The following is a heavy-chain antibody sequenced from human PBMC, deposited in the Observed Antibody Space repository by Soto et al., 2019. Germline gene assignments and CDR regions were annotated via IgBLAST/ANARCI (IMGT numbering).Heavy chain of an antibody. CDR3: AHIKIVDDYCSGRRRWYFDY. CDR1: GFSLSTSGVG. J-gene: IGHJ4*02. CDR2: IYWDDDK. D-gene: IGHD3-10*01. V-gene: IGHV2-5*02. Sequence: QITLKESGPTLVKPTQTLTLTCTFSGFSLSTSGVGVGWIRQPPGKALEWLALIYWDDDKRYSPSLKSSLTITKAPAKNQVVLTMTKRDPVDTPTYYCAHIKIVDDYCSGRRRWYFDYWGQGTLVTVSS.